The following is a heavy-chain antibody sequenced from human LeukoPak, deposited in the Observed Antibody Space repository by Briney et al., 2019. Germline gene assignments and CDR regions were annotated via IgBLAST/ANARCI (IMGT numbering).Heavy chain of an antibody. CDR1: GGTFSSYA. V-gene: IGHV1-69*13. CDR3: ARDTLRARDVGSWYYYGSGSFDY. CDR2: IIPIFGTA. Sequence: GASVKVSCKTSGGTFSSYAISWVREAPGQRLEWMGGIIPIFGTANYAQRFQGRVTITADESTSTAYMEQSSLRSEDTAVYYCARDTLRARDVGSWYYYGSGSFDYWGQGTLVTVSS. J-gene: IGHJ4*02. D-gene: IGHD3-10*01.